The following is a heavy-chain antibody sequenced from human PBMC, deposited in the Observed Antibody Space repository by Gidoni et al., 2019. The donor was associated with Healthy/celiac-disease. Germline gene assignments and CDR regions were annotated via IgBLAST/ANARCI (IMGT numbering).Heavy chain of an antibody. V-gene: IGHV5-51*01. Sequence: VQLWQSGAEVKKPGESLKIPCKGSGHSFTIYWHGWLRQMPGTGLAWVGSVYPGDSVTRYSPSFQGQVTISADKSSRTAYLQVSSLKASDTALCYCGGYGSGSPAPHWFDPWGQGTLVTVSS. CDR1: GHSFTIYW. J-gene: IGHJ5*02. CDR2: VYPGDSVT. CDR3: GGYGSGSPAPHWFDP. D-gene: IGHD3-10*01.